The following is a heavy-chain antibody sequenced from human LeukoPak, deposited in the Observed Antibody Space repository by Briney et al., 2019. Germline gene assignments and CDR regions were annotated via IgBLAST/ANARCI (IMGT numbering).Heavy chain of an antibody. J-gene: IGHJ6*03. CDR1: GYTFTSYY. CDR3: ARDGYRVVVVAATLNYYMDV. CDR2: INPSGGST. V-gene: IGHV1-46*01. D-gene: IGHD2-15*01. Sequence: ASVKVSCKASGYTFTSYYMHWVLQAPGQGLEWMGIINPSGGSTSYAQKFQGRVTMTRDTSTSTVYMELSSLRSEDTAVYYCARDGYRVVVVAATLNYYMDVWGKGTTVTVSS.